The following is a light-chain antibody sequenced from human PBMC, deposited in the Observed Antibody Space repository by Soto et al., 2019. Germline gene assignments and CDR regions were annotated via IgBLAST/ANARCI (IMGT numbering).Light chain of an antibody. CDR3: SSYTSSSTLARYV. CDR2: AVS. J-gene: IGLJ1*01. V-gene: IGLV2-14*01. CDR1: SSDVGGYNY. Sequence: QSVLTQPASVSGSPGQSITISCAGTSSDVGGYNYVSWYQQHPGKAPKLMIYAVSNRPSGVSNRFSGSKSGNTASLTISGLQAEDEADYYCSSYTSSSTLARYVFGTGTKVTVL.